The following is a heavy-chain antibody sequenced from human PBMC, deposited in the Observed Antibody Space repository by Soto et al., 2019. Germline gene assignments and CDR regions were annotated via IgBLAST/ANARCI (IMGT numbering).Heavy chain of an antibody. J-gene: IGHJ4*02. CDR3: AREDSIIIPAVSDF. CDR1: GVSITNHY. CDR2: IHYSGST. V-gene: IGHV4-59*11. D-gene: IGHD2-2*01. Sequence: ASETLSLTCTVSGVSITNHYWTWIRQPPGKGLEWIGNIHYSGSTNYSPSLKSRVIISVDTSEKQSSLKLSSVTTADTAVYYCAREDSIIIPAVSDFWGQGTLVTVSS.